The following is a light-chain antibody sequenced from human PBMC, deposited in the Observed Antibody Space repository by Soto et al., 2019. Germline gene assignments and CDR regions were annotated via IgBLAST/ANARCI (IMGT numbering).Light chain of an antibody. J-gene: IGKJ3*01. CDR1: QDIRKY. CDR2: GAS. V-gene: IGKV1-33*01. CDR3: QHYDHLPPFT. Sequence: DIQMTQSPSSLSASVGDRVTITCQASQDIRKYLSWYQQKPGRAPKLLIYGASNLETGGPARFTGSGVGTDFTFTISSLQPDDIATYYCQHYDHLPPFTFGPGTKVAIK.